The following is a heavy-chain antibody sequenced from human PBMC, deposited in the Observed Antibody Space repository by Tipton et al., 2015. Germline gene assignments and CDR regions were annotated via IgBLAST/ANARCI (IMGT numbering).Heavy chain of an antibody. V-gene: IGHV4-4*02. CDR3: ARQKGLEYYDSPYYFDY. CDR2: IYDSEST. Sequence: TLSLTCSVSGDSISSSNWWSWVRQPPGKGLEWIGSIYDSESTDYNPSLKSRVTISLDTSKNQFSLKLSSVTAADTAVYYCARQKGLEYYDSPYYFDYWGRGTLVSVSS. J-gene: IGHJ4*02. D-gene: IGHD2/OR15-2a*01. CDR1: GDSISSSNW.